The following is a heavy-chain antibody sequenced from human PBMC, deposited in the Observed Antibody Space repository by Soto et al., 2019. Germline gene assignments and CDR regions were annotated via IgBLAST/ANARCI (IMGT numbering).Heavy chain of an antibody. J-gene: IGHJ4*02. CDR2: IDPDGSQK. Sequence: EVQLVDSGGDLVQPGGSLRLSCAASGFTFSTYWMSWVRQAPGKGLEWVANIDPDGSQKYYVDSVKGRFTISRDNAKNSLYLQINSLRAEDPAVYYCARDMGPSGAYGYWGQGTLVTVSS. D-gene: IGHD1-26*01. CDR1: GFTFSTYW. V-gene: IGHV3-7*03. CDR3: ARDMGPSGAYGY.